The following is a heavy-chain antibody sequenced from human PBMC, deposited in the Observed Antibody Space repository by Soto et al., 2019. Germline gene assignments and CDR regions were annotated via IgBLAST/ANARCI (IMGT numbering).Heavy chain of an antibody. J-gene: IGHJ5*02. CDR3: AREFNP. Sequence: EAQLVESGGGLVQPGGSLRLSCAASGFTFSSYSMNWVRQAPGKGLEWISYISTSSSTIYYADSVKGRFTISRDNAHNSLYLQMNSLTDEDTALSYCAREFNPWGQGTLVTVSS. CDR2: ISTSSSTI. V-gene: IGHV3-48*02. CDR1: GFTFSSYS.